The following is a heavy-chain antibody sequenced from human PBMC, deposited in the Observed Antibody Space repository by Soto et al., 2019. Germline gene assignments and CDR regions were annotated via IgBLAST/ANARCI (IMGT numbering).Heavy chain of an antibody. V-gene: IGHV1-69*13. D-gene: IGHD3-10*01. CDR3: ASKGRRFSNDYYYYGMDV. J-gene: IGHJ6*02. Sequence: ASVKVSCKASGGTFSSYAISWVRQAPGQGLEWMGGIIPIFGTANYAQKFQGRVTITADESTSTAYMELSSLRSEDTAVYYCASKGRRFSNDYYYYGMDVCGQGTTVTVS. CDR1: GGTFSSYA. CDR2: IIPIFGTA.